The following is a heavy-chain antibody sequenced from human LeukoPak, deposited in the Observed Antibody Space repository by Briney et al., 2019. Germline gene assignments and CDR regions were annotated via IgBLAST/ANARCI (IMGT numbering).Heavy chain of an antibody. V-gene: IGHV1-69*13. J-gene: IGHJ4*02. CDR3: ASRTEGGYGGKRRNQSDY. CDR2: IIPIFGTA. CDR1: GGTFSSYA. D-gene: IGHD4-23*01. Sequence: ASVKVSCKASGGTFSSYAISWVRQAPGQGLEWMGGIIPIFGTANYAQKFQGRVTITADESTSTAYMELSSLRSEDTAVYYCASRTEGGYGGKRRNQSDYWGQGTLVTVSS.